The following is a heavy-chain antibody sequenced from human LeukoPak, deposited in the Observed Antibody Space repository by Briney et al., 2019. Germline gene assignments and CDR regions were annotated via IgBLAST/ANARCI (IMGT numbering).Heavy chain of an antibody. CDR1: GLTFSSYS. D-gene: IGHD3-16*02. J-gene: IGHJ4*02. Sequence: GGSLRLSCAASGLTFSSYSMNWVRQAPGKGLEWVSAISGSGGSTYYADSVKGRFTISRDNSKNTLYLQMNSLRAEDTAVYYCAKDRYDYVWGSYRPDLDYWGQGTLVTVSS. V-gene: IGHV3-23*01. CDR2: ISGSGGST. CDR3: AKDRYDYVWGSYRPDLDY.